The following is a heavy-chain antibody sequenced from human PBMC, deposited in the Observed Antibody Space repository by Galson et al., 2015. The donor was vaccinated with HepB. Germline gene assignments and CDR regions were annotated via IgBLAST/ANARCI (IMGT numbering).Heavy chain of an antibody. D-gene: IGHD2-21*02. CDR2: IKSKTDGGTT. J-gene: IGHJ4*02. Sequence: SLRLSCAASGFTFSNAWMNWVRQAPGKGLEWVGRIKSKTDGGTTDYAAPVKGRFTISRDDSKNTLYLQMNSLKTEDTAVYYCTTDLVVVTAIPRYFDYWGQGTLVTVSS. CDR3: TTDLVVVTAIPRYFDY. V-gene: IGHV3-15*07. CDR1: GFTFSNAW.